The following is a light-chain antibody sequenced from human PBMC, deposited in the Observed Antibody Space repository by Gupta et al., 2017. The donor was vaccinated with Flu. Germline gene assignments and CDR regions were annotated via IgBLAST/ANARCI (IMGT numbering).Light chain of an antibody. V-gene: IGLV1-44*01. Sequence: VTISCSGGSANIAVNTVNWYQQLPGTAPKLLIYYNDQRPSGVPDRLSASKTGTSASLAISGLQSEDEADYYCAVWDDSLNGVIFGGGTKLTVL. CDR2: YND. J-gene: IGLJ2*01. CDR3: AVWDDSLNGVI. CDR1: SANIAVNT.